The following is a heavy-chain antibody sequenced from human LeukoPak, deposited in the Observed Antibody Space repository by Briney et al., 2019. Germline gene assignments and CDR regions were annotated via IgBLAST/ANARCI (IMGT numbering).Heavy chain of an antibody. CDR1: GYTFTGYY. Sequence: ASVKVSCKASGYTFTGYYMHWVRQAPGQGLEWMGWINPNSGGTNYAQKFQGRVTMTRDKPISTAYMELSRLRFDDTAVYYCARGSVWRYYDSSGPDNWFDPWGQGTLVTVSS. J-gene: IGHJ5*02. CDR2: INPNSGGT. V-gene: IGHV1-2*02. CDR3: ARGSVWRYYDSSGPDNWFDP. D-gene: IGHD3-22*01.